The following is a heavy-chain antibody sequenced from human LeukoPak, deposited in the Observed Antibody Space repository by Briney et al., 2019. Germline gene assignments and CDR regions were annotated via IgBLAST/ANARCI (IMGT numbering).Heavy chain of an antibody. J-gene: IGHJ5*02. CDR2: IYYSGST. CDR3: ARDTGWSLNWFDP. CDR1: GGSISSYY. Sequence: SETLSLTCTVSGGSISSYYWSWIRQPPGKGLEWIGYIYYSGSTNYNPSLKSRVTMSLDTSKNQFSLKLSSVTAADTAVYYCARDTGWSLNWFDPWGQGTLVTVSS. D-gene: IGHD4-11*01. V-gene: IGHV4-59*12.